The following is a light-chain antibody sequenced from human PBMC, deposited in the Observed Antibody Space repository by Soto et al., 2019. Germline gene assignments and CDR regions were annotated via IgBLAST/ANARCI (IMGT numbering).Light chain of an antibody. V-gene: IGKV3-20*01. CDR3: QQYGSTPVT. CDR1: QSLSNNF. CDR2: GAT. Sequence: EVVLTQSPGTLSLSPGEGDTLSCRASQSLSNNFLAWYQQKPGQAPRLLIYGATSRATGVPDRFSGSGSGTDFTLTINSLEPEDFAVYCCQQYGSTPVTFGQGTKVDIK. J-gene: IGKJ1*01.